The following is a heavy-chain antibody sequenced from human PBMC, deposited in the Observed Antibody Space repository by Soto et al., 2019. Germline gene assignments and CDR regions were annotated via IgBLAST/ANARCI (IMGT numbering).Heavy chain of an antibody. Sequence: EVQLLESGGGLVQPGGSLRLSCAASGCTFRSYAMSWVRQAPGKGLEWVSGIVGSGIGAYYADSVKGRFTITRVDSMNTVFLQLKNLRADGSAVYYCAKGSGYSPLNCLETWGQGTRVTVSS. CDR1: GCTFRSYA. D-gene: IGHD5-12*01. V-gene: IGHV3-23*05. CDR2: IVGSGIGA. CDR3: AKGSGYSPLNCLET. J-gene: IGHJ5*02.